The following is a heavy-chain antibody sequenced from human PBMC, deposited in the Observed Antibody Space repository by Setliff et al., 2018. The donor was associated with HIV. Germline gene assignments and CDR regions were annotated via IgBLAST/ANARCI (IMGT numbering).Heavy chain of an antibody. V-gene: IGHV3-49*04. CDR1: GFNFGDYG. CDR3: GVGAFEGHSYGWVERYFDY. D-gene: IGHD5-18*01. Sequence: GGSLRLSCTTSGFNFGDYGMSWVRQAPGKGLEWVSYIRNKDYGETTEYAASVKGRFTMARDDSNSIAYLQMSSLTTEDTAVYYWGVGAFEGHSYGWVERYFDYWGQGTLVTVSS. J-gene: IGHJ4*02. CDR2: IRNKDYGETT.